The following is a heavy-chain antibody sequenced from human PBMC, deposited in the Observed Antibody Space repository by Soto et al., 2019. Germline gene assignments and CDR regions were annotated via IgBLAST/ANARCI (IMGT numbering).Heavy chain of an antibody. CDR2: IKQDGSEK. J-gene: IGHJ4*02. Sequence: ESGGGLVQPGGSLRLSCAASGFTFSSYWMSWVRQAPGKGLEWVANIKQDGSEKYYVDSVKGRFTISRDNAKNSLYLQMNSLRAEDTAVYYCARGIAAAGTYYFDYWGQGTLVTVSS. CDR1: GFTFSSYW. V-gene: IGHV3-7*01. CDR3: ARGIAAAGTYYFDY. D-gene: IGHD6-13*01.